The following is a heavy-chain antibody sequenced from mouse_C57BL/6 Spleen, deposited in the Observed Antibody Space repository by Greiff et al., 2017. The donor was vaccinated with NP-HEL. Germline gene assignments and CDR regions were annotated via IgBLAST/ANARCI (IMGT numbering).Heavy chain of an antibody. Sequence: VQLQQSGAELVKPGASVKISCKASGYAFSSYWMNWVKQRPGKGLEWIGQIYPGDGDTNYNGKFKGKATLTADKSSSTAYMQLSSLTSEDSAVYFCAREGVTGHFDYWGQGTTLTVSS. V-gene: IGHV1-80*01. CDR2: IYPGDGDT. CDR1: GYAFSSYW. D-gene: IGHD4-1*01. J-gene: IGHJ2*01. CDR3: AREGVTGHFDY.